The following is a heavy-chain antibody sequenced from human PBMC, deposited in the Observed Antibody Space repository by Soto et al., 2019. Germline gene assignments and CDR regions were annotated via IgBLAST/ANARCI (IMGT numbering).Heavy chain of an antibody. CDR2: ILPILGIA. CDR3: ARDRHRDRVVVPAAMRKDWFAP. J-gene: IGHJ5*02. D-gene: IGHD2-2*01. V-gene: IGHV1-69*08. CDR1: GGTFSSYT. Sequence: QVQLVQSGAEVKKPGSSVKVSCKASGGTFSSYTISWVRQAPGQGPEWMGRILPILGIANYAQKFQGRVTITADKSTSTAYMELSSRRSEDTAVYYCARDRHRDRVVVPAAMRKDWFAPWCQGTMVTVSS.